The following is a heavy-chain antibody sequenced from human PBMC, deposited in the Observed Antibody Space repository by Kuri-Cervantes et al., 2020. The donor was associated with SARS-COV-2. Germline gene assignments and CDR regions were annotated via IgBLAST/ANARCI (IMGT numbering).Heavy chain of an antibody. V-gene: IGHV3-23*03. Sequence: GGSLRPAWAASGFTFSSYAMSWVRQAPGKGLEWVSVIYSGGSSTYYADSVKGRFTISRDNSKNTLYLQMNSLRAGDTAVYYCARDLGGPRFGGMDVWGRGTTVTVSS. J-gene: IGHJ6*02. CDR3: ARDLGGPRFGGMDV. D-gene: IGHD3-16*01. CDR2: IYSGGSST. CDR1: GFTFSSYA.